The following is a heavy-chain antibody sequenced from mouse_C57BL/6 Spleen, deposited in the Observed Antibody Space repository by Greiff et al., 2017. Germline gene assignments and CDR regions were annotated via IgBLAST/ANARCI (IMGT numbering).Heavy chain of an antibody. J-gene: IGHJ4*01. V-gene: IGHV1-80*01. Sequence: VQLQQSGAELVKPGASVKISCKASGYAFSSYWMNWVKQRPGKGLEWIGQIYPGDGDTNYNGKFKGKATLTADKSSSTAYMQLSSLTSEDSAVDFCARGNIYYEYDGAMDYWGQGTSVTVSS. CDR2: IYPGDGDT. CDR1: GYAFSSYW. D-gene: IGHD2-4*01. CDR3: ARGNIYYEYDGAMDY.